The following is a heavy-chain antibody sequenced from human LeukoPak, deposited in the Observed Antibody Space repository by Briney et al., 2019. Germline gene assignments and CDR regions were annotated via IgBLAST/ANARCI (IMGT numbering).Heavy chain of an antibody. CDR2: INHSGST. J-gene: IGHJ4*02. CDR1: GGSFNNYY. Sequence: SETLSLTCAVYGGSFNNYYWSWLRQPPGKGLEWIGEINHSGSTTYNPSLKSRVTVSIDTSKNQFSLKLSSMTAADTAVYYCARGFSHWGQGTLVTVSS. V-gene: IGHV4-34*01. CDR3: ARGFSH.